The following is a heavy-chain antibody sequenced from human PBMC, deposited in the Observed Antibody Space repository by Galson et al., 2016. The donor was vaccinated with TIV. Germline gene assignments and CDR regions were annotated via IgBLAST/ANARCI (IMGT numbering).Heavy chain of an antibody. CDR1: GYTFTDYG. Sequence: SVKVSCKASGYTFTDYGFSWVRQAPGRGLEWMAWIRAYNGETEYAQKFQGRVTMTTDASTSTAYMEVTSLRSDDTAIYYCARRGYGDWYYFDYWGQGTLVTVSS. J-gene: IGHJ4*02. CDR2: IRAYNGET. D-gene: IGHD4-17*01. V-gene: IGHV1-18*01. CDR3: ARRGYGDWYYFDY.